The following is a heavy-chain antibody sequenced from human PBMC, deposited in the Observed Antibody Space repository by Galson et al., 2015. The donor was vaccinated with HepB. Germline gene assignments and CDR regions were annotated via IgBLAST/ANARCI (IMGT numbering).Heavy chain of an antibody. V-gene: IGHV3-73*01. D-gene: IGHD4-11*01. Sequence: SLRLSCAASGFTFSGSDMHWVRQTSGRGLEWVGSIGSKADNYGTTYVGYVKGRFTISRDNSKKTAFLRMNSLKTEDTAVYFCVRMGALSGYSSTWGQGTLVTVSS. CDR3: VRMGALSGYSST. CDR2: IGSKADNYGT. CDR1: GFTFSGSD. J-gene: IGHJ5*02.